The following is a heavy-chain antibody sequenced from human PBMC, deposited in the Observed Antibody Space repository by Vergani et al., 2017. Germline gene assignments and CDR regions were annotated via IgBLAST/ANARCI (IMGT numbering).Heavy chain of an antibody. V-gene: IGHV3-15*01. Sequence: EVQLVESGGGLVKPGGSLRLSCAASGFTFSNAWMSWVRQAPGKGLEWVGRIKRKTDGGTTDYAAPVKGRCTISRDDSKNTLYLQMNSLKTEDTAVYYCTTRTYYYDSSGYYNSDYWGQGTLVTVSS. CDR3: TTRTYYYDSSGYYNSDY. CDR2: IKRKTDGGTT. D-gene: IGHD3-22*01. J-gene: IGHJ4*02. CDR1: GFTFSNAW.